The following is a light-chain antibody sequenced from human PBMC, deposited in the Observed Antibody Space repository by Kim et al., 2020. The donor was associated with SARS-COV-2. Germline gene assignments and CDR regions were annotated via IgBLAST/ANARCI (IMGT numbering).Light chain of an antibody. CDR3: SAWDDTLRGPGL. CDR1: SSNIGKNY. J-gene: IGLJ3*02. CDR2: RND. V-gene: IGLV1-47*01. Sequence: QSVLTQPPSASGTPGQTVIISCSGSSSNIGKNYVYWYQQVPGTAPKLLIYRNDQRPSGVPDRFSGSKSGTSASLAISGLRSEDVADYYCSAWDDTLRGPGLFGGGTQLTVL.